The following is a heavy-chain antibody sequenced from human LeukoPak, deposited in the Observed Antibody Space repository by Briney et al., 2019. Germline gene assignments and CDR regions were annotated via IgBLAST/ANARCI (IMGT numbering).Heavy chain of an antibody. Sequence: GASVKVSRKASGGTFSSYAISWVRQAPGQGLEWMGRIIPIFGTANYAQKFQGRVTITTDESTSTAYMELSSLRSVDTAVYYCARGSVSQGMSSWGQGTLVTVSS. V-gene: IGHV1-69*05. CDR3: ARGSVSQGMSS. J-gene: IGHJ5*02. CDR2: IIPIFGTA. CDR1: GGTFSSYA. D-gene: IGHD6-13*01.